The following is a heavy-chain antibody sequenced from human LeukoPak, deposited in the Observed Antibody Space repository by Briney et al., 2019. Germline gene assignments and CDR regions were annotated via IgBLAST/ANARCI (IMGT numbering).Heavy chain of an antibody. V-gene: IGHV3-30*18. Sequence: PGRSLRLSCAASGFTFSNYGMHWVRQAPGKGLEWVAVISYDGSNKYYADSVKGRFIISRDNSKNTLYLQMNSLRAEDTAVYYCAKDPSSGYSSGWPFDYWAREPWSPSPQ. D-gene: IGHD6-19*01. CDR1: GFTFSNYG. J-gene: IGHJ4*02. CDR2: ISYDGSNK. CDR3: AKDPSSGYSSGWPFDY.